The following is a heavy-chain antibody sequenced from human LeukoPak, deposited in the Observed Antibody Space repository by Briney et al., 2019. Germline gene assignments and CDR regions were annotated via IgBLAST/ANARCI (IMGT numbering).Heavy chain of an antibody. CDR3: ARDYGSGSYSYNWFDP. J-gene: IGHJ5*02. CDR2: IIPIFGTA. Sequence: SVKVSCKASGGTFSSYAISWVRQAPGQGLEWMGGIIPIFGTANYAQKFQGRVTITADESTSTAYMELSSLRSEDTAVYYCARDYGSGSYSYNWFDPWGQGTLVTVSS. D-gene: IGHD3-10*01. CDR1: GGTFSSYA. V-gene: IGHV1-69*01.